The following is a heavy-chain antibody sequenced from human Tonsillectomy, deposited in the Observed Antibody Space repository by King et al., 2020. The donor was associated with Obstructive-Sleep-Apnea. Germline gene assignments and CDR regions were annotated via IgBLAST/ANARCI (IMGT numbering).Heavy chain of an antibody. CDR1: RRDD. D-gene: IGHD2-2*01. CDR2: SYYRGST. V-gene: IGHV4-59*01. CDR3: ARGSYCSRTSCYESYYYYGMDV. J-gene: IGHJ6*02. Sequence: RRDDGRGRRKTEGKGLEWIGYSYYRGSTNYNPSLKSRVTISVDTSKNQFSLKLSSVTAADTAGYYCARGSYCSRTSCYESYYYYGMDVWGQGTTVTVSS.